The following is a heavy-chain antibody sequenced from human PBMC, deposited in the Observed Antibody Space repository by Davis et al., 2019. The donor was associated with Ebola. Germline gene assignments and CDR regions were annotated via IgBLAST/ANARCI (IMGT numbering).Heavy chain of an antibody. J-gene: IGHJ6*02. CDR1: GFTFSSYS. CDR2: ISYDGSNK. CDR3: ARDPKPHSSGWPFYYYYYYGMDV. D-gene: IGHD6-19*01. V-gene: IGHV3-30*03. Sequence: GESLKISCAASGFTFSSYSMNWVRQAPGKGLEWVAVISYDGSNKYYADSVKGRFTISRDNSKNTLYLQMNSLRAEDTAVYYCARDPKPHSSGWPFYYYYYYGMDVWGQGTTVTVSS.